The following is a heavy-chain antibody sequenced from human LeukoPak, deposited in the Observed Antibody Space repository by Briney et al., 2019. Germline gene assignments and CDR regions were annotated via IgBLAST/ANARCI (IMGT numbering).Heavy chain of an antibody. Sequence: ASVKVSCKASGYTFTSYGISCVRQAPGQGLEWMGWISAYNGNTNYAQKLQGRVTMTTDTSTSTAYMELRSLRSDDTAVYYCARAVGMVQGELIDYYYYMDVWGKGTTVTVSS. CDR1: GYTFTSYG. CDR2: ISAYNGNT. CDR3: ARAVGMVQGELIDYYYYMDV. D-gene: IGHD3-10*01. V-gene: IGHV1-18*01. J-gene: IGHJ6*03.